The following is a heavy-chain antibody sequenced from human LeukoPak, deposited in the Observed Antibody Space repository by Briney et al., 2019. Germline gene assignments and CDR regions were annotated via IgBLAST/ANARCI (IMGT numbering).Heavy chain of an antibody. Sequence: ASVKVSCKASGYTFTSYYMHWVRQAPGQGLEWMXXXNPSGGSTSYAQKFQGRVTMTRDTSTSTVYMELSSLRSEDTAVYYCARDREYYYDSSGSLGYWGQGTLVTVSS. CDR1: GYTFTSYY. V-gene: IGHV1-46*01. CDR3: ARDREYYYDSSGSLGY. CDR2: XNPSGGST. D-gene: IGHD3-22*01. J-gene: IGHJ4*02.